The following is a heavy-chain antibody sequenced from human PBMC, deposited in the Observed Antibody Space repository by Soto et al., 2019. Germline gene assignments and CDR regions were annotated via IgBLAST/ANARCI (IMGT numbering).Heavy chain of an antibody. Sequence: GASVKVSCKASGGTFSSYAISRVRQAPGQGLEWMGGIIPIFGTANYAQKFQGRVTITADESTSTAYMELSSLRSEDTAVYYCARDKVRMVTGLDYYYYGMDVWGQGTTVTVSS. V-gene: IGHV1-69*13. D-gene: IGHD5-18*01. J-gene: IGHJ6*02. CDR3: ARDKVRMVTGLDYYYYGMDV. CDR1: GGTFSSYA. CDR2: IIPIFGTA.